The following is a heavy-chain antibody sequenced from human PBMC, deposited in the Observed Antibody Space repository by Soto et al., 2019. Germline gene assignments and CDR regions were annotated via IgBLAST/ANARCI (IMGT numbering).Heavy chain of an antibody. CDR3: ARETYYDILTGYQGGYYGMDV. V-gene: IGHV1-69*06. CDR2: IIPIFGTA. J-gene: IGHJ6*02. CDR1: GGTFSSYA. Sequence: SVKVSCKASGGTFSSYAISWVRQAPGQGLEWMGGIIPIFGTANYAQKFQGRVTITADKSTSTAYMELSSLRSEDTAVYYCARETYYDILTGYQGGYYGMDVWGQGTTVTVSS. D-gene: IGHD3-9*01.